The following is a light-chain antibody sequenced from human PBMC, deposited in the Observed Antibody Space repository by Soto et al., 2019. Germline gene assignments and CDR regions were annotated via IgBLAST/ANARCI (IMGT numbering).Light chain of an antibody. Sequence: QSVLTQPASVSGSPGQSITISCTGTRTDVGGYNFVSWYQQHPGKAPKLIIYEVSNRPSGVSNRFSGSKSDNTASLTISWLQAEDEADYYCCSYVSSKTYVFGTGTKVTVL. V-gene: IGLV2-14*01. J-gene: IGLJ1*01. CDR1: RTDVGGYNF. CDR3: CSYVSSKTYV. CDR2: EVS.